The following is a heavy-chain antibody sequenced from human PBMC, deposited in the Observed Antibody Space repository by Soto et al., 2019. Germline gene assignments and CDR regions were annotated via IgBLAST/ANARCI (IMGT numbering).Heavy chain of an antibody. CDR1: GGSISSGNYY. J-gene: IGHJ4*02. Sequence: QVQLQESGPGLVKPSQTLSLTCTVSGGSISSGNYYWSWIRQPPGKGREWIGFISYSGSAYYNPSLKSRVTISVDTSKNQFSLNLSFVTAADTAVYYCATMGTPATGLYYFDYWGQGTLVTVSS. CDR2: ISYSGSA. D-gene: IGHD2-15*01. V-gene: IGHV4-30-4*01. CDR3: ATMGTPATGLYYFDY.